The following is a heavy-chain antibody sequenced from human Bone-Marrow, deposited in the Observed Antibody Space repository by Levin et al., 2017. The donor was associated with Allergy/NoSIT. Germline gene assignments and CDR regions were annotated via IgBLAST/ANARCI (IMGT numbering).Heavy chain of an antibody. Sequence: ASVKVSCKASGYTFTNYGISWVRQAPGQGLEWMGWISAYNGNINYARKVQGRVTMTTDTSTSTAYMELRSLRSDDTAVYYCARDAPPVDQWPRSAPCYFDCWGQGTLVTVSS. CDR3: ARDAPPVDQWPRSAPCYFDC. J-gene: IGHJ4*02. V-gene: IGHV1-18*01. CDR1: GYTFTNYG. D-gene: IGHD6-19*01. CDR2: ISAYNGNI.